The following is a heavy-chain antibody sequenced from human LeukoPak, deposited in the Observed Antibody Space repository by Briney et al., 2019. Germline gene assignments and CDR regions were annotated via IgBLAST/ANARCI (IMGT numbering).Heavy chain of an antibody. D-gene: IGHD6-13*01. CDR3: ARGGSSWYRNYFDY. CDR1: GGSIRSYY. Sequence: PSETLSLTCTVSGGSIRSYYWSWIRQPPGKGLVWIGYIYYSGSTNYNPSLKSRVTISVDTSKNQFSLKLSSVTAADTAVYYCARGGSSWYRNYFDYWGQGTLVTVSS. J-gene: IGHJ4*02. CDR2: IYYSGST. V-gene: IGHV4-59*01.